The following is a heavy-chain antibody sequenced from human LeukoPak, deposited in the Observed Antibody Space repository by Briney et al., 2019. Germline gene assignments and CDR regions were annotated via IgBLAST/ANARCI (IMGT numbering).Heavy chain of an antibody. V-gene: IGHV3-30*03. CDR3: ARIPMDAYYDSSGYSLDY. Sequence: GGSLRLSCAASGFTFSSYGMHWVRQAPGKGLEWVAVISYDGSNKYYADSVRGRFTISRDNSKNTLYLQMNSLRAGDRAVYYCARIPMDAYYDSSGYSLDYWGQGTLVTVSS. J-gene: IGHJ4*02. D-gene: IGHD3-22*01. CDR2: ISYDGSNK. CDR1: GFTFSSYG.